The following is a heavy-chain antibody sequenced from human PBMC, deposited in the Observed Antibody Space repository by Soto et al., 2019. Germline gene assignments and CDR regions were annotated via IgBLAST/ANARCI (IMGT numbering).Heavy chain of an antibody. J-gene: IGHJ4*02. V-gene: IGHV6-1*01. CDR1: GDSVSSNSAA. Sequence: SQTLSLTCAISGDSVSSNSAAWNWIRQSPSRGLEWLGRTYYRSKWYNDYAVSVKSRITINPDTSKNQFSLQLNSVTPEDTAVYYCARGGAAAGRGPYYFDYWGQGTLVTVSS. D-gene: IGHD6-13*01. CDR3: ARGGAAAGRGPYYFDY. CDR2: TYYRSKWYN.